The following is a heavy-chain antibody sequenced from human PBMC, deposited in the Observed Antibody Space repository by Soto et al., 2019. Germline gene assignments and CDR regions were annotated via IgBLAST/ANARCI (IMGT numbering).Heavy chain of an antibody. Sequence: PGESLKIACKGSGYSFATYWIGWVRQMPGKGLEWMGIIYPGDSDTRYRPSFQGQVTISADESISTAYLQWSSLKASDTAMYYCAKRSVYYAFDIWGKGTMGTVSS. V-gene: IGHV5-51*01. J-gene: IGHJ3*02. CDR3: AKRSVYYAFDI. CDR2: IYPGDSDT. D-gene: IGHD5-12*01. CDR1: GYSFATYW.